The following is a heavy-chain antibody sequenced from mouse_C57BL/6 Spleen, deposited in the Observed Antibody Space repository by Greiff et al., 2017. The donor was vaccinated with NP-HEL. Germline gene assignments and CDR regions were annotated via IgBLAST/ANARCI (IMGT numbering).Heavy chain of an antibody. CDR1: GYSITSGYY. Sequence: EVQLQESGPGLVKPSQSLSLTCSVTGYSITSGYYWNWIRQFPGNKLEWMGYISYDGSNNYNPSLNNRISIPRDTSKNQFFLKLNSVTTEDTATYYCARTITTVNAMDYWGQGTSVTVSS. CDR3: ARTITTVNAMDY. D-gene: IGHD1-1*01. CDR2: ISYDGSN. J-gene: IGHJ4*01. V-gene: IGHV3-6*01.